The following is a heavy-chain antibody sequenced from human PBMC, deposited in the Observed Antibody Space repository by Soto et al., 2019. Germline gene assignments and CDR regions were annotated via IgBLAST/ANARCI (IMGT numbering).Heavy chain of an antibody. V-gene: IGHV3-23*01. CDR3: GKGHYYDILTDRYPKYCYFDL. D-gene: IGHD3-9*01. Sequence: EVQLLESGGGLVQPGGSLRLSCAASGFTFSNYAMSWVRQAPGKGLEWVSAISGGGGSTYFADSVKGRFTISRDNSKNTLSLQINSLGAEDTAAYYCGKGHYYDILTDRYPKYCYFDLWGRGTLVTVSS. CDR1: GFTFSNYA. CDR2: ISGGGGST. J-gene: IGHJ2*01.